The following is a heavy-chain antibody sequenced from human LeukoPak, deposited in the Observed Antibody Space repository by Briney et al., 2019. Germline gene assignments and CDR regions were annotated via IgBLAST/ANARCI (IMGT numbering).Heavy chain of an antibody. CDR3: ARHFGDRTSSWYGRYFDY. Sequence: SETLSLTCTVSGGSISSSSYYWGWIRQPPGKGLEWIGSIYYSGSTYHNPSLKSRVAISVDTSNNQFSLKLSSVTAADKAVYYCARHFGDRTSSWYGRYFDYWGQGALVTVSS. D-gene: IGHD6-13*01. CDR2: IYYSGST. CDR1: GGSISSSSYY. J-gene: IGHJ4*02. V-gene: IGHV4-39*01.